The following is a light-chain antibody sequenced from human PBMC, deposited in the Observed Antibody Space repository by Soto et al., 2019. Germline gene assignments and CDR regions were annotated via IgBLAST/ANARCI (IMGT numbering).Light chain of an antibody. J-gene: IGKJ1*01. V-gene: IGKV3-20*01. CDR3: QQYGNSPQT. CDR1: QSVNSNY. Sequence: EIVLRQSPGTLSLPPGGGATLSCRASQSVNSNYLAWYQQKPGQPPRLLIYGATLRATGIPHRFSGSGSGTDFTLSISRLEPEDFAVYYCQQYGNSPQTFGQGTKVEIK. CDR2: GAT.